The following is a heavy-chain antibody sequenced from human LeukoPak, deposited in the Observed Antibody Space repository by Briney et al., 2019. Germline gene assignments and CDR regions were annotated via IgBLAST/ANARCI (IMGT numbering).Heavy chain of an antibody. CDR1: GFTFSSYS. CDR3: ARDQTKWEPLRRRDYYYMDV. J-gene: IGHJ6*03. V-gene: IGHV3-21*01. Sequence: GGSLRLFCAASGFTFSSYSMNWVRQAPGKGLEWVSSISSSSSYIYYADSVKGRFTTSRDNAKNSLYLQMNSLRAEDTAVYYCARDQTKWEPLRRRDYYYMDVWGKGTTVTVSS. D-gene: IGHD1-26*01. CDR2: ISSSSSYI.